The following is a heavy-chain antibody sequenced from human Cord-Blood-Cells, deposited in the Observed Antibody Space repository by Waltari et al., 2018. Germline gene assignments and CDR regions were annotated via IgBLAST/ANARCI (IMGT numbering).Heavy chain of an antibody. V-gene: IGHV3-30-3*01. CDR3: ASLIAAADY. J-gene: IGHJ4*02. CDR1: GFTFSSYA. CDR2: ISYDGSNK. Sequence: QVQLVESGGGVVQPGRSLRLSCAASGFTFSSYAMHWVRQAPGKGLEWVAVISYDGSNKYYSDSVKGRFTISRDNSKNTLYLQMNSLRAEDTAVYYCASLIAAADYWGQGTLVTVSS. D-gene: IGHD6-13*01.